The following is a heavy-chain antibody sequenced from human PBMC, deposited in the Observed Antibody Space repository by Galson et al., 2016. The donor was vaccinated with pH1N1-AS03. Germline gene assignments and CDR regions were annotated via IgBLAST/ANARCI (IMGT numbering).Heavy chain of an antibody. CDR1: GYMFTHHY. V-gene: IGHV1-2*02. CDR3: AKGHYGMDV. Sequence: SVKVSCKAFGYMFTHHYIYWARQAPGQGPEWMGWINPNNGDTHYVQKFQGRVTMNRDTSITTAYMELSRLTSDDTAVYYCAKGHYGMDVWGQGTTVTVSS. J-gene: IGHJ6*02. CDR2: INPNNGDT.